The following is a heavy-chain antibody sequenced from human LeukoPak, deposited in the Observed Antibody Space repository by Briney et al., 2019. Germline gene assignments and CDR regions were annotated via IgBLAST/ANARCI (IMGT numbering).Heavy chain of an antibody. CDR2: ISGSGGST. V-gene: IGHV3-23*01. CDR3: ANPPLQFLAESYGMDV. J-gene: IGHJ6*02. CDR1: GITFSSYA. D-gene: IGHD3-3*01. Sequence: PGGSLRLSCAASGITFSSYAMSWVRQAPGKGLEWVSVISGSGGSTNYADSVKGRFTISRDNSKNTLYLQMNSLRAEDTAIYYCANPPLQFLAESYGMDVWGQGTTVTVSS.